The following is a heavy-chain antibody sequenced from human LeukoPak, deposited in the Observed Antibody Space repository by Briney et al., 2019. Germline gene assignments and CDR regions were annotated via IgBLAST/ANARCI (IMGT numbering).Heavy chain of an antibody. CDR1: GGSISSGSYY. CDR3: ARGQWLPTYYFDY. Sequence: SETLSLTCTVSGGSISSGSYYWSWIRQPAGKGLEWIGRIYTSGSTNYNPSLKGRVTISVDTSKNQFSLKLSSVTAADTAVYYCARGQWLPTYYFDYWGQGTLVTVSS. D-gene: IGHD6-19*01. J-gene: IGHJ4*02. V-gene: IGHV4-61*02. CDR2: IYTSGST.